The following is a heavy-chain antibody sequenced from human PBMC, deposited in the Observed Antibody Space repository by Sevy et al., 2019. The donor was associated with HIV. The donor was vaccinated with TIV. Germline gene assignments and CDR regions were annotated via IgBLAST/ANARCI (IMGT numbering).Heavy chain of an antibody. CDR2: INPNGGGT. D-gene: IGHD3-10*01. CDR3: ARSVYGSGTYLNDY. V-gene: IGHV1-2*02. CDR1: GYYFTGYY. J-gene: IGHJ4*02. Sequence: ASVKVSCKASGYYFTGYYVHWVRQAPGQGLEWMGWINPNGGGTNIGQKSHGRVTMSRDTSITTAYMELTRLRSNDTGVYFCARSVYGSGTYLNDYWGQGTLVTVSS.